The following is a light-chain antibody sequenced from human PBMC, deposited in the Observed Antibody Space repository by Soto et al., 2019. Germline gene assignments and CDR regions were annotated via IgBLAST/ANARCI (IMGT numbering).Light chain of an antibody. CDR2: GAS. CDR3: LQDYNYPIT. CDR1: QTVSSN. Sequence: EIVLAQSPGALSLSPGERATLSCRASQTVSSNLAWYQQKPGQTPRLLIYGASTRATGIPARFSGSGSGTEFTLTISSLQPEDFATYYCLQDYNYPITFGQGTRLEIK. V-gene: IGKV3-15*01. J-gene: IGKJ5*01.